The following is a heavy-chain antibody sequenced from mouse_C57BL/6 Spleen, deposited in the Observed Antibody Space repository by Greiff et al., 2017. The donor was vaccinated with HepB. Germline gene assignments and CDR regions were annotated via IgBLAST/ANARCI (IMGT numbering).Heavy chain of an antibody. CDR2: IHPNSGST. CDR1: GYTFTSYW. J-gene: IGHJ4*01. Sequence: VQLQQPGAELVKPGASVKLSCKASGYTFTSYWMHWVKQRPGQGLEWIGMIHPNSGSTNYNEKFKSKATLTVDKSSSTAYMQLSSLTSEDSAVYYCARSDDYDYYAMDYWGQGTSVTVSS. D-gene: IGHD2-4*01. CDR3: ARSDDYDYYAMDY. V-gene: IGHV1-64*01.